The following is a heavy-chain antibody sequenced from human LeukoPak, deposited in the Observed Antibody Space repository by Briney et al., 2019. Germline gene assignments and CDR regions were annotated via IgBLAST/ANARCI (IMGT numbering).Heavy chain of an antibody. CDR2: ISYDGSIE. CDR3: ARRYQAREFDY. D-gene: IGHD1-26*01. Sequence: GGSVRLSCAASGFTFRSFAMHWVRQAPGKGLEWVAVISYDGSIEYYADSVKGRFTISRDNSKSTLYLQMNSLRGEDTAVYYCARRYQAREFDYWGAGTPVTVSS. V-gene: IGHV3-30*03. CDR1: GFTFRSFA. J-gene: IGHJ4*01.